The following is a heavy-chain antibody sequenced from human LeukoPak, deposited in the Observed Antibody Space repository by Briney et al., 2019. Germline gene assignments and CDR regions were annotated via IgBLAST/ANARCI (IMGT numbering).Heavy chain of an antibody. CDR2: MNPNSGNT. CDR3: ARDKESSSWYTRYYYYYYMDV. J-gene: IGHJ6*03. D-gene: IGHD6-13*01. V-gene: IGHV1-8*01. CDR1: GYTFTSYD. Sequence: ASVKVSCKASGYTFTSYDINWVRQATGQWLEWMGWMNPNSGNTGYAQKFQGRVTMTRNTSISTAYIELSSLRSEDTAVYYCARDKESSSWYTRYYYYYYMDVWGKGTTVTVSS.